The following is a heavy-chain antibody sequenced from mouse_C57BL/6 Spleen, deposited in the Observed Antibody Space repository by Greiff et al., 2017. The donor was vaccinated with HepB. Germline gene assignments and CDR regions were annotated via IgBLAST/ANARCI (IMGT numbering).Heavy chain of an antibody. V-gene: IGHV5-17*01. CDR2: ISSGSSTI. CDR1: GFTFSDYG. D-gene: IGHD3-2*02. Sequence: EVKLVESGRGLVKPGGSLKLSCAASGFTFSDYGMHWVRQGPEKGLEWVAYISSGSSTIYYADTVKGRFTISTDTAKNTLFLQMTSLRSEDAAMYYCARQLRVLSWFAYWGQGTLVTVSA. CDR3: ARQLRVLSWFAY. J-gene: IGHJ3*01.